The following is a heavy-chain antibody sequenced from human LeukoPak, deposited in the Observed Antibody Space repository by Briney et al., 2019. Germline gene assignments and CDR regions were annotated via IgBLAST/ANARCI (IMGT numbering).Heavy chain of an antibody. V-gene: IGHV3-23*01. CDR3: AKLFIYDYVWGSYRYTFDY. Sequence: ASLRLSCTASGFTFSSYAMSWVRQAPGKGLEWVSAISGSGGSTYYADSVKGRFTISRDNSKNTLYLQMNSLRAEDTAVYYCAKLFIYDYVWGSYRYTFDYWGQGTLVTVSS. D-gene: IGHD3-16*02. J-gene: IGHJ4*02. CDR2: ISGSGGST. CDR1: GFTFSSYA.